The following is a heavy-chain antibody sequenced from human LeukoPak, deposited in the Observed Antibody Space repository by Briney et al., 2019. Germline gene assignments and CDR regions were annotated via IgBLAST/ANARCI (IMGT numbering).Heavy chain of an antibody. D-gene: IGHD4-17*01. V-gene: IGHV4-59*12. Sequence: SETLSLTCTVSGDSITGFYWNWIRQPPGKGLEWIGYIYHSGSTYYNPSLKSRVTISVDRSKNQFSLKLSSVTAADTAVYYCARSRTGTNWGQGTLVTVSS. J-gene: IGHJ4*02. CDR1: GDSITGFY. CDR2: IYHSGST. CDR3: ARSRTGTN.